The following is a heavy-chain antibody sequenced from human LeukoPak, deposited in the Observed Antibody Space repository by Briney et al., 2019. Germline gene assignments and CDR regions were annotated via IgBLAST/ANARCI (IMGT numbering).Heavy chain of an antibody. CDR3: AKDYGYSPYYFDY. CDR2: LTGSGGTT. D-gene: IGHD5-18*01. Sequence: GGSLRLSCAASGFTFSTYAMAWVRQAPGKGLQWVSTLTGSGGTTYYADSVKGRFTISRDNSKNTLYLQMNSLRVEDTAVYYCAKDYGYSPYYFDYWGQGTLVTVSS. V-gene: IGHV3-23*01. CDR1: GFTFSTYA. J-gene: IGHJ4*02.